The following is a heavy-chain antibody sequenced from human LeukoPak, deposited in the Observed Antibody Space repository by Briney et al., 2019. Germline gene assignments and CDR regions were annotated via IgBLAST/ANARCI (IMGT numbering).Heavy chain of an antibody. J-gene: IGHJ4*02. CDR3: ANGESPDY. CDR1: GFTFSSYA. Sequence: GGSLRLSCAASGFTFSSYAMHWVRQAPGKGLEWVAVISYDGSNKYYADSVKGRFTISRDSSKSTLYLQMNSLRVEDTAVYYCANGESPDYWGQGTLVTVSS. CDR2: ISYDGSNK. D-gene: IGHD3-10*01. V-gene: IGHV3-30-3*01.